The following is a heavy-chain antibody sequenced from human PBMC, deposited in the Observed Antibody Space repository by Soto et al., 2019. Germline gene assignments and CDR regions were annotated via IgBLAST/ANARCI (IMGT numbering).Heavy chain of an antibody. CDR2: ISYDGSNK. J-gene: IGHJ4*02. CDR1: GFTFSSYG. D-gene: IGHD5-12*01. CDR3: AKSTYNGYPFDY. Sequence: QVQLVESGGGVVQPGRSLRLSCAASGFTFSSYGMHCVRQAPGKGLEWVAVISYDGSNKYYADSVKGRFTISRDNSKNTLYLQMNSLRAEDTAVYYCAKSTYNGYPFDYWGQGTLVTVSS. V-gene: IGHV3-30*18.